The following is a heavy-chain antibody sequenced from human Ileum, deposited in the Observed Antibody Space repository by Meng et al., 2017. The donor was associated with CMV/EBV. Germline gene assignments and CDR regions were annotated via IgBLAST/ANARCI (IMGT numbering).Heavy chain of an antibody. J-gene: IGHJ4*02. V-gene: IGHV4-4*07. CDR1: GGSISNYY. D-gene: IGHD3-10*01. CDR3: ARNYGSGNWNFFHY. CDR2: IYTSGTT. Sequence: QVQLQERGPGLVKTSATLSLTGYVSGGSISNYYWSWIRQPAGKGLEWIAHIYTSGTTNYNPSLKSRVTMSVDTSRNQFSLKLTSVTAADTAVYYCARNYGSGNWNFFHYWGQGTLVTVSS.